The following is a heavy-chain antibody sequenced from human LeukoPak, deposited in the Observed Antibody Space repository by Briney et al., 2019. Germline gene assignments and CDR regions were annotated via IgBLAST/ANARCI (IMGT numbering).Heavy chain of an antibody. CDR3: ARDLPLAYGDYVGWFDP. CDR1: GGSISSSSYY. Sequence: IPSETLSLTCTVSGGSISSSSYYWGWIRQPPGKGLEWIGSIYYSGSTYYNPSLKSRVTISVDTSKNQFSLKLSSVTAADTAVYYRARDLPLAYGDYVGWFDPWGQGTLVTVSS. CDR2: IYYSGST. V-gene: IGHV4-39*07. J-gene: IGHJ5*02. D-gene: IGHD4-17*01.